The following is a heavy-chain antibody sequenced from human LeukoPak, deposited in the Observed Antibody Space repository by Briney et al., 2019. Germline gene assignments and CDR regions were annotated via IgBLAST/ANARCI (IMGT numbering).Heavy chain of an antibody. D-gene: IGHD6-13*01. CDR1: RFTFSNYW. CDR3: ARDPINIATAANGFDY. Sequence: GGSLRLSCAASRFTFSNYWMNWVRQAPGKGLEWVASIKQDGSEKYYVDSVKGRFTISRDNAKNSLYLQMNSLRVEDTALYYCARDPINIATAANGFDYWGQGTLVTVSS. CDR2: IKQDGSEK. V-gene: IGHV3-7*01. J-gene: IGHJ4*02.